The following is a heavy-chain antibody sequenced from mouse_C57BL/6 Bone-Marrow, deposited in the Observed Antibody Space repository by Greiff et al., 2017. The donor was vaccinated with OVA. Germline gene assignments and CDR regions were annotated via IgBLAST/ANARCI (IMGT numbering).Heavy chain of an antibody. Sequence: VQVVESGPGLVQPSQSLSITCTVSGFSLTSYGVHWVRQSPGKGLEWLGVIWRGGSTDYNAAFMSILSITKDNSKSQVFFKMNSLQAVDTAIYYCASTVVAYHWYFDVWGTGTTVTVSS. CDR2: IWRGGST. J-gene: IGHJ1*03. V-gene: IGHV2-5*01. CDR3: ASTVVAYHWYFDV. D-gene: IGHD1-1*01. CDR1: GFSLTSYG.